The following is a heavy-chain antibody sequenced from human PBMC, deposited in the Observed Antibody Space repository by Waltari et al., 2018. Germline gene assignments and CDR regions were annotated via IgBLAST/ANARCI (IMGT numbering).Heavy chain of an antibody. J-gene: IGHJ6*02. Sequence: VQLQQWGAGLLKPSETLSLTCAVYGGSFSGYYWSWIRQPPGKGLEWIGEINHSGSTNYNPSLKSRGTISVDTSKNQFSLKLSSVTAADTAGYYCARGQYYYVSLDVWGQGTTVTVSS. CDR2: INHSGST. CDR3: ARGQYYYVSLDV. V-gene: IGHV4-34*01. D-gene: IGHD3-10*02. CDR1: GGSFSGYY.